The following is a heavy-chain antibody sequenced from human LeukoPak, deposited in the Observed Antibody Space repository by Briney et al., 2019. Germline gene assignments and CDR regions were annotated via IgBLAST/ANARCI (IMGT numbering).Heavy chain of an antibody. CDR2: IDYSGNT. J-gene: IGHJ4*02. CDR1: GVSIGSYY. D-gene: IGHD6-13*01. Sequence: SETLSLTCTVSGVSIGSYYWSWIRQPPGKELEWIGYIDYSGNTNPHASLKSRVTISIDTSKNQFSLKLSSLTAADTAVCYCARHGSSYSFDYWGQGTLVTVSS. V-gene: IGHV4-59*08. CDR3: ARHGSSYSFDY.